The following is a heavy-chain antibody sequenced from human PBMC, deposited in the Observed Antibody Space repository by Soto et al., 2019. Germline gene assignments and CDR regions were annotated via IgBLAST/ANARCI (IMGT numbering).Heavy chain of an antibody. CDR1: GYTFTSYA. D-gene: IGHD2-2*01. V-gene: IGHV1-3*01. Sequence: GASVKVSCKASGYTFTSYAMHWVRQAPGQRLEWMGWINAGNGNTKYSQKFQGRVTITRDTSASTAYMELSSLRSEDTAVYYCAREDCSSTSCCANPDFDYWGQGTLVTVSS. CDR3: AREDCSSTSCCANPDFDY. J-gene: IGHJ4*02. CDR2: INAGNGNT.